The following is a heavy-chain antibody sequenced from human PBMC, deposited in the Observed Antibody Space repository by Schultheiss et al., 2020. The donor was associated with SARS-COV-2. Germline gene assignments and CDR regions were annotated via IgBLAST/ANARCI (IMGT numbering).Heavy chain of an antibody. D-gene: IGHD2-15*01. J-gene: IGHJ6*02. V-gene: IGHV1-2*04. CDR1: GYTFTSYA. CDR3: ARAWVVSNYYGMDV. CDR2: IIPNSGGT. Sequence: ASVKVSCKASGYTFTSYAMHWVRQAPGQGLEWMGGIIPNSGGTNYAQKFQGWVTMTRDTSISTAYMELSRLRSDDTAVYYCARAWVVSNYYGMDVWGQGTTVTVSS.